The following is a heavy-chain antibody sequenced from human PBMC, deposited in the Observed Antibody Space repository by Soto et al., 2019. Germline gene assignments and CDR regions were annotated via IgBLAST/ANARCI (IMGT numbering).Heavy chain of an antibody. V-gene: IGHV1-18*04. D-gene: IGHD6-25*01. J-gene: IGHJ3*02. CDR1: GYTFTSYG. Sequence: QVQLVQSGAEVKKPGASVKVSCKASGYTFTSYGISWVRQAPGQGLEWMGWISAYNGNTNYAQKLQGRVTMTTDTSTSTAYMELRSLRSDDTAVYYCARDVPAAERHVASNDAFDIWGQGTMVTVSS. CDR3: ARDVPAAERHVASNDAFDI. CDR2: ISAYNGNT.